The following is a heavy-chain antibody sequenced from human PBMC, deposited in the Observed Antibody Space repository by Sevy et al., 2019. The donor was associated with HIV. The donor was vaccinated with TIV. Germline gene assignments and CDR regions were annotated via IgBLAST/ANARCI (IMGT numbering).Heavy chain of an antibody. D-gene: IGHD3-10*01. CDR1: GFTFSSYW. Sequence: GESLKISCAASGFTFSSYWMHWVRQAPGKGLVWVSRINSDGSSTSYADSVKGRFTISRDNAKNTLYLQMNSLRAEDTAVYYCARGGWVFWFGDFTYSNRYGMDVWGQGTTVTVSS. J-gene: IGHJ6*02. CDR3: ARGGWVFWFGDFTYSNRYGMDV. CDR2: INSDGSST. V-gene: IGHV3-74*01.